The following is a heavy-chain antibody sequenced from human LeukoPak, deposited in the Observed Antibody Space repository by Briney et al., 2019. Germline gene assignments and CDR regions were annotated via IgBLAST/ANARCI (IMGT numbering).Heavy chain of an antibody. CDR1: GFTFSSYG. CDR2: ISYDGSNK. Sequence: GGSLRLSCAASGFTFSSYGMHWVRQAPGKGLEWVAVISYDGSNKYYADSVKGRFTISRDNSKNTLYLQMNSLRAEDTAVYYCAKDPYRFAFDIWGQGTVVLVSS. V-gene: IGHV3-30*18. CDR3: AKDPYRFAFDI. D-gene: IGHD1-26*01. J-gene: IGHJ3*02.